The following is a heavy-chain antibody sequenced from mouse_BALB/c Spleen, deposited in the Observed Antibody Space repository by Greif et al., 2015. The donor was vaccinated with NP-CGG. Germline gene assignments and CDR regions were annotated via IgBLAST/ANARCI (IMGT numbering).Heavy chain of an antibody. CDR1: GFTFSDYG. CDR2: ISNLAYSI. CDR3: ARDYYGSSYYCDY. V-gene: IGHV5-15*02. Sequence: EVMLVESGGGLVQPGGSRKLSCAASGFTFSDYGMAWVRQAPGKGPEWVAFISNLAYSIYYADTVTGRFTISRENAKNTLYLEMSSRRSEDTAMYYCARDYYGSSYYCDYWGQGTTLTVSS. D-gene: IGHD1-1*01. J-gene: IGHJ2*01.